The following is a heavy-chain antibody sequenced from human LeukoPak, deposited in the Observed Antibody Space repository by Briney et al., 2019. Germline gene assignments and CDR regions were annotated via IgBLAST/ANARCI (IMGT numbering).Heavy chain of an antibody. CDR2: ISSSSYI. V-gene: IGHV3-21*01. J-gene: IGHJ4*02. CDR3: ARVGGDYDILTGYFY. D-gene: IGHD3-9*01. CDR1: GFTFSAYS. Sequence: GGSLRLSCAASGFTFSAYSMNWVRQAPGKGLEWVSSISSSSYIYYADSLKGRFTISRDNAKNSLYLQMNSLRAEDTAVYYCARVGGDYDILTGYFYWGQGALVTVSS.